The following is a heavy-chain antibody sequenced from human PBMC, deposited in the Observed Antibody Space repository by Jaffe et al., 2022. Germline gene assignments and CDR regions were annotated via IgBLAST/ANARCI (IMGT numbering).Heavy chain of an antibody. D-gene: IGHD2-2*01. CDR1: GGSFSGYY. V-gene: IGHV4-34*01. CDR3: ARDGSGVVAPFDP. J-gene: IGHJ5*02. Sequence: QVQLQQWGAGLLKPSETLSLTCAVYGGSFSGYYWSWIRQPPGKGLEWIGEINHSGSTNYNPSLKSRVTISVDTSKNQFSLKLSSVTAADTAVYYCARDGSGVVAPFDPWGQGTLVTVSS. CDR2: INHSGST.